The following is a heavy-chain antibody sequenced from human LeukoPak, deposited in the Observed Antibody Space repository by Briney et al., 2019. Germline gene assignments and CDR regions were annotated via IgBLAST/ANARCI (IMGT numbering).Heavy chain of an antibody. CDR2: ISGDGRIV. Sequence: GGPLRLSCAESGVSFTSHWMHWVRQAPGKGLVWVSHISGDGRIVNYVDSVKGRFTISRDTAKNTLILQMDSLRVEDTAVYYCAASFRITGTTFYYWGQGTMVTVSS. D-gene: IGHD1-20*01. CDR1: GVSFTSHW. J-gene: IGHJ4*02. CDR3: AASFRITGTTFYY. V-gene: IGHV3-74*01.